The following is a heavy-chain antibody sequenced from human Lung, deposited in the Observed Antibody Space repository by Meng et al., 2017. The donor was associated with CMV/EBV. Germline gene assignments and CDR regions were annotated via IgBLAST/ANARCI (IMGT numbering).Heavy chain of an antibody. CDR1: GFPFTNAW. CDR3: TTDMH. Sequence: GGSLRLSCAASGFPFTNAWMSWVRQAPGKGLEWVARIKSKTDGGTTDYAAPVKGRFAISRDDSKNTLYLQMNSLKTEDTALYYCTTDMHWGQGTLVTVSS. J-gene: IGHJ4*02. CDR2: IKSKTDGGTT. V-gene: IGHV3-15*01.